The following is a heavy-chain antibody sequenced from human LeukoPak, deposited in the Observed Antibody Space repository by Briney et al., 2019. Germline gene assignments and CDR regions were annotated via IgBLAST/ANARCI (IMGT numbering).Heavy chain of an antibody. Sequence: PSETLSLTCTVSGVSISSYYWSWIRQPAGKGLEWIGRIYTSGSTNYNPSLKSRVTMSVDTSKNQFSLKLSSVTAADTAVYYCATLRGDIAADYGMDVWGQGTTVTVSS. CDR1: GVSISSYY. D-gene: IGHD6-13*01. V-gene: IGHV4-4*07. CDR3: ATLRGDIAADYGMDV. CDR2: IYTSGST. J-gene: IGHJ6*02.